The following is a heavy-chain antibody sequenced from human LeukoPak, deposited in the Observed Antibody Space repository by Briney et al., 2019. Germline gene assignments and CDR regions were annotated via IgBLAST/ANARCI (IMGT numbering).Heavy chain of an antibody. J-gene: IGHJ3*02. CDR3: TRSSSGAFDI. V-gene: IGHV3-11*04. CDR1: GFTFSDYY. D-gene: IGHD3-10*01. CDR2: ISSSGSTI. Sequence: GGSLRLSRAASGFTFSDYYMSWIRQAPGKGLEWVSYISSSGSTIYYADSVKGRFTIFRDNAKNSLFLQMNSLTAEDTAVYYCTRSSSGAFDIWGQGTMVTVSS.